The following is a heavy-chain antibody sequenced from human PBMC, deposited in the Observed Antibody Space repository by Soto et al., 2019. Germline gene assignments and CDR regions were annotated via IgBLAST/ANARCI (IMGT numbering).Heavy chain of an antibody. J-gene: IGHJ4*02. Sequence: EVQLLESGGGLVQPGGSLRLSCAASGFTFSSCAMGWVRQDPGKGLEWVSAISTGGGSTYYADSVKGRFTISRDNSKNTVYLQMNRLRAEYTAVYYCAKLQTSVTTCFDYWGQVTLGTVSS. CDR2: ISTGGGST. CDR3: AKLQTSVTTCFDY. CDR1: GFTFSSCA. D-gene: IGHD4-17*01. V-gene: IGHV3-23*01.